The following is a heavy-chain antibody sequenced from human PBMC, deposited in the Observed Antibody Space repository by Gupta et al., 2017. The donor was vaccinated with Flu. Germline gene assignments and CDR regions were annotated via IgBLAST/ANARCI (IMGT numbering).Heavy chain of an antibody. V-gene: IGHV3-9*01. CDR1: GFTFDDYA. Sequence: EVRLVESGGGLVQPGGSLRLSFTASGFTFDDYAIHWVRQPPGRGLEWVSQITWDSTKIDYADSVKGRFTTSRDNAKNSLYLQMDSLTVDDTAFYYCTRLGGGYYFDYWGQGALVTVSS. CDR3: TRLGGGYYFDY. D-gene: IGHD7-27*01. J-gene: IGHJ4*02. CDR2: ITWDSTKI.